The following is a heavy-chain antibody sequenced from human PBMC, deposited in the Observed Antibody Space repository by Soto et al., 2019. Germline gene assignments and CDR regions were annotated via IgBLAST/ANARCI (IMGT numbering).Heavy chain of an antibody. V-gene: IGHV3-23*01. CDR3: AKRTFIAVAGTLDY. CDR1: GFTFSSYT. Sequence: GGSLRLSCVASGFTFSSYTMSWVRQAPGKGLEWVSAVSGSGDNTYYADSVKGRFTISRDNSKNTLYLQMSSLRAEDTALYYCAKRTFIAVAGTLDYWGQGTLVTVST. D-gene: IGHD6-19*01. CDR2: VSGSGDNT. J-gene: IGHJ4*02.